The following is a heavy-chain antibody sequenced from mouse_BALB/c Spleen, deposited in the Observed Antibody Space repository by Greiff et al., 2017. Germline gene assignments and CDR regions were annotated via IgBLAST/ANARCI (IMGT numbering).Heavy chain of an antibody. D-gene: IGHD1-1*01. J-gene: IGHJ2*01. CDR2: IWAGGST. V-gene: IGHV2-9*02. CDR1: GFSLTSYG. CDR3: ARGYYGSSWYFDY. Sequence: VKLVESGPGLVAPSQSLSITCTVSGFSLTSYGVHWVRQPPGKGLEWLGVIWAGGSTNYNSALMSRLSISKDNSKSQVFLKMNSLQTDDTAMYYCARGYYGSSWYFDYWGQGTTLTVSS.